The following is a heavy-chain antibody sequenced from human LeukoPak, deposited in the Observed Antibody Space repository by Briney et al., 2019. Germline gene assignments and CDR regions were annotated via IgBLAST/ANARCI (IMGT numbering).Heavy chain of an antibody. CDR3: ARVSRSGITIFGVVMGYNWFDP. Sequence: GGSLRLSCAASGFTFSSYEMNWVRQAPGKGLEWVSYISSSGSTIYYADSVKGRFTISRDNAKNSLYLQMNSLRAEDTAVYYCARVSRSGITIFGVVMGYNWFDPWGQGTLVTVSS. J-gene: IGHJ5*02. D-gene: IGHD3-3*01. CDR2: ISSSGSTI. CDR1: GFTFSSYE. V-gene: IGHV3-48*03.